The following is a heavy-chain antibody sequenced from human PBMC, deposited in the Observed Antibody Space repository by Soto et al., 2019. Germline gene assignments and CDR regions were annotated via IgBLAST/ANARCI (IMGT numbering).Heavy chain of an antibody. V-gene: IGHV3-66*01. CDR1: GFIFISNY. Sequence: GSLRLSCAASGFIFISNYMSWVRQAPGKGLEWVSVIYSDGSTYYADSVKGRFTISRDNSKNTLYLQMNSLRAEDTAVYYCARDRRVYDSSDYYFDYWGQGTLVTVSS. J-gene: IGHJ4*02. D-gene: IGHD3-22*01. CDR2: IYSDGST. CDR3: ARDRRVYDSSDYYFDY.